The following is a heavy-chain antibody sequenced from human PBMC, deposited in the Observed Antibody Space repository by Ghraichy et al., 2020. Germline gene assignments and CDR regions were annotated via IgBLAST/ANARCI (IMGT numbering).Heavy chain of an antibody. CDR2: ISRSSSYI. CDR3: ARGAASYFDFWSGSGRDV. D-gene: IGHD3-3*01. Sequence: ETLSLTCAASGFTLSSYSMNWVRQTPGKGLEWVSSISRSSSYISYGDSVKGRFTISRDNSKNSLYLQMNSLRAEDTAVYFCARGAASYFDFWSGSGRDVWGQGTTVTISS. CDR1: GFTLSSYS. J-gene: IGHJ6*02. V-gene: IGHV3-21*06.